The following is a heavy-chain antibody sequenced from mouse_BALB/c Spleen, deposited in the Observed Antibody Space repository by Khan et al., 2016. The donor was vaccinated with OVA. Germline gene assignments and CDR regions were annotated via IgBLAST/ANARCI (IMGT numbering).Heavy chain of an antibody. J-gene: IGHJ1*01. Sequence: QVQLQQPGAELVRPGTSVKISCKASGYAFTNYWLGWLNQRPGHGLEWIGNIYPGSGHTYYNEKFRGKATLTADKSSSTAYMQLSSLTSEDSAVYFCVRSGGYSYYWYFDVWGAGTTVTVSS. V-gene: IGHV1-63*01. CDR3: VRSGGYSYYWYFDV. CDR2: IYPGSGHT. D-gene: IGHD2-3*01. CDR1: GYAFTNYW.